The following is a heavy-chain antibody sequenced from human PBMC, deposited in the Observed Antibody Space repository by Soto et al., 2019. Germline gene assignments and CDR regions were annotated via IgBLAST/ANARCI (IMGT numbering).Heavy chain of an antibody. Sequence: QSGGSLRLSCAASGFTFSGFAMSWVRQAPGKGLEWVSAISGGGGSTYYADSVKGRFTISRDNSKNTLYLQMNSLRAEDTAVYYCTKVNIRYCSGGSCYADYFDYWGQGTLVTVSS. D-gene: IGHD2-15*01. CDR2: ISGGGGST. J-gene: IGHJ4*01. CDR1: GFTFSGFA. V-gene: IGHV3-23*01. CDR3: TKVNIRYCSGGSCYADYFDY.